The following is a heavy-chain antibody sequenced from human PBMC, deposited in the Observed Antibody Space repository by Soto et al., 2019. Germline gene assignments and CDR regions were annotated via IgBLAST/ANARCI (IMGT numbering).Heavy chain of an antibody. D-gene: IGHD2-15*01. CDR3: ARVDIVGAFDI. CDR2: IYYSGST. Sequence: SETLSLTCTVSGGSISSGGYYWSWIRQHPGKGLEWIGYIYYSGSTYYNPSLKSRVTISVDTSKNQFSLKLSSVTAADTAVYYCARVDIVGAFDIWGQGTMVTVSS. CDR1: GGSISSGGYY. J-gene: IGHJ3*02. V-gene: IGHV4-31*03.